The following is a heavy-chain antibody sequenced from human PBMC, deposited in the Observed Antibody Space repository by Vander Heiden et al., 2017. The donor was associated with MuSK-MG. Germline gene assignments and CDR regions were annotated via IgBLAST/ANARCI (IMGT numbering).Heavy chain of an antibody. V-gene: IGHV3-23*01. Sequence: EVQLLESGGGLVQPGGSLRPCCAASAFTFSSYGLSWVRQAPGKGLEWVSAISGSGDSTYYADSVKGRFTISRDNSKNTLYLQMNRMRADDTAVYYCAKAMVRSWYFDLWGRGTLVTVSS. D-gene: IGHD3-10*01. CDR3: AKAMVRSWYFDL. CDR1: AFTFSSYG. J-gene: IGHJ2*01. CDR2: ISGSGDST.